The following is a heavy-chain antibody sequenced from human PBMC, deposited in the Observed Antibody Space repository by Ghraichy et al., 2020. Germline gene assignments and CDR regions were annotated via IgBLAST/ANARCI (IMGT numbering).Heavy chain of an antibody. V-gene: IGHV1-2*02. CDR3: ARVSLYCSGGSCLSVDY. D-gene: IGHD2-15*01. J-gene: IGHJ4*02. Sequence: ASVKVSCKASGYTFTGYYMHWVRQAPGQGLEWMGWINPNSGGTNYAQKFQGRVTMTRDTSISTAYMELSRLRSDDTAVYYCARVSLYCSGGSCLSVDYWGQGTLVTVSS. CDR2: INPNSGGT. CDR1: GYTFTGYY.